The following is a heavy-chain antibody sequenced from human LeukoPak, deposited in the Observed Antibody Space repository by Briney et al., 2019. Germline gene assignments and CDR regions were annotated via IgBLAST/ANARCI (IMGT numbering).Heavy chain of an antibody. CDR1: GFSLSTSGVG. D-gene: IGHD3-22*01. CDR2: LFWNGDK. Sequence: KESGPTLVKPTQTLTLTCTFSGFSLSTSGVGVGWIRQPPGKALDWLALLFWNGDKRYSPSLKSRLTITKDTSKNQVVLTMTNMDPVDTATYYCAQAKLYDYYDSSGPAEYFQHWGQGTLVTVSS. V-gene: IGHV2-5*01. CDR3: AQAKLYDYYDSSGPAEYFQH. J-gene: IGHJ1*01.